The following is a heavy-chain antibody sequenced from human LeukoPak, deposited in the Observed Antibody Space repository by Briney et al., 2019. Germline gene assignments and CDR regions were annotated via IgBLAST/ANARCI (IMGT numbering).Heavy chain of an antibody. CDR3: VKGRGGFGELFGAFDI. J-gene: IGHJ3*02. CDR1: GFTFSDHA. D-gene: IGHD3-10*01. V-gene: IGHV3-64D*06. Sequence: PGGSLRLSCSASGFTFSDHAIHWVRQAPGKGLEYISVISSNGRTTYYADSVKDRFTISRDNFENTVDLQMTSLRPEDTAVYYCVKGRGGFGELFGAFDIWGQGTLVTISS. CDR2: ISSNGRTT.